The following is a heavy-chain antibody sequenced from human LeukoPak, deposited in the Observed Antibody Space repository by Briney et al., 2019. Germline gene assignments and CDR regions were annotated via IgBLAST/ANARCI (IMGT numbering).Heavy chain of an antibody. Sequence: GGSLRLSCAASGFTFSNYGMHWVRQAPGKGLEWVAVIWYDGSYKYYADSVKGRFTISRDNSRNTLFLQMNSLRAEDTAVYYCARDTGVVAVAVTWHFDLWGRGTLVTVSS. V-gene: IGHV3-33*01. D-gene: IGHD2-15*01. CDR2: IWYDGSYK. CDR3: ARDTGVVAVAVTWHFDL. CDR1: GFTFSNYG. J-gene: IGHJ2*01.